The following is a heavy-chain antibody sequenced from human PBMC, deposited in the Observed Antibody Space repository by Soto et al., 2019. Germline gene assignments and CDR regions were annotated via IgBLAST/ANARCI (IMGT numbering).Heavy chain of an antibody. J-gene: IGHJ6*02. CDR3: ARDPLRAARPRFDYYYGMDV. Sequence: GGSLRLSCAASGFTFSSYGMHWVRQAPGKWLEWVAVIWYDGSNKYYADSVKGRFIISRDNSKNTLYLQMNSLRAEDTAVYYCARDPLRAARPRFDYYYGMDVWGQGTTVTVSS. V-gene: IGHV3-33*01. CDR2: IWYDGSNK. CDR1: GFTFSSYG. D-gene: IGHD6-6*01.